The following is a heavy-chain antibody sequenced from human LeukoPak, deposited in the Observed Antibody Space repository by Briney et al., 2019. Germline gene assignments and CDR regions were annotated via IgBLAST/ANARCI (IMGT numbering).Heavy chain of an antibody. CDR3: AKGSSYVDTAMRSYFDY. V-gene: IGHV3-30*18. Sequence: GGSLRLSCAAPGFTFSSYGMHWVRQAPGKGLEWVAVISYDGSNKYYADSVKGRFTISRDNSKNTLYLQMNSLRAEDTAVYYCAKGSSYVDTAMRSYFDYWGQGTLVTVSS. CDR1: GFTFSSYG. J-gene: IGHJ4*02. D-gene: IGHD5-18*01. CDR2: ISYDGSNK.